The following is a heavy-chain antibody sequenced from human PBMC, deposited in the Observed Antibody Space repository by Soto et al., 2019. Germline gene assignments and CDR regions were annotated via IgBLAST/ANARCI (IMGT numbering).Heavy chain of an antibody. V-gene: IGHV1-18*01. CDR3: ASDWKGAEGFHP. CDR2: IGADNGDT. CDR1: GYTFSTYG. J-gene: IGHJ5*02. D-gene: IGHD1-1*01. Sequence: QVQLVQSGAEVKKPGASVKVSCKASGYTFSTYGFSWVRQAPGQGLEWMGWIGADNGDTNYAQNFQGRVTMTTDTFTATSYMELRSLTSDDTAVYFWASDWKGAEGFHPWGQGTLVTVSS.